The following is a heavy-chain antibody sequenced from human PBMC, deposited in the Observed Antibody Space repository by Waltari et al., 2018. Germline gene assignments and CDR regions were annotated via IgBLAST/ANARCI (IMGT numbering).Heavy chain of an antibody. CDR3: AGLGNYGDYPAAGLLDY. J-gene: IGHJ4*02. CDR2: IYHSGST. D-gene: IGHD4-17*01. CDR1: GYSISSGYY. V-gene: IGHV4-38-2*01. Sequence: QVQLQESGPGLVKPSKTLSLTCAVSGYSISSGYYWGWIRQPPGKGLEWIGGIYHSGSTYYNPPLKSLVAISVDTSKNQFSLTVSSVTAADTAVYYCAGLGNYGDYPAAGLLDYWGQGTLVTVSS.